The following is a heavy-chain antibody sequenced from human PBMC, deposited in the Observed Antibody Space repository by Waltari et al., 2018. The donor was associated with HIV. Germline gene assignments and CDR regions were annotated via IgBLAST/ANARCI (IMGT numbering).Heavy chain of an antibody. Sequence: QLQLQESGPGLVKPSETLSLTCTVSGGSISSSSYYWGWIRQPPGKGLEWIGSIYYSGSTYYNPSLKSRVTISVDTSKNQFSLKLSSVTAADTAVYYCARMGTQITMIVVERGDYWGQGTLVTVSS. V-gene: IGHV4-39*01. CDR2: IYYSGST. J-gene: IGHJ4*02. CDR1: GGSISSSSYY. CDR3: ARMGTQITMIVVERGDY. D-gene: IGHD3-22*01.